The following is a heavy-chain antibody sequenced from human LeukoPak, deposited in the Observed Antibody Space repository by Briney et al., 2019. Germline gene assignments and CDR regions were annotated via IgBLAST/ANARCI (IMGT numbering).Heavy chain of an antibody. J-gene: IGHJ4*02. D-gene: IGHD5-12*01. V-gene: IGHV3-30*03. CDR1: GFTFSNYG. Sequence: GGSLRLSCVASGFTFSNYGMHWVRQAPGKGLEWVAVISYDGSNKYYADSVKGRFTISRDNAKNSLFLQMNSLRAEDTAVYYCARALYGGYGHFDYWGRGALVTVSS. CDR3: ARALYGGYGHFDY. CDR2: ISYDGSNK.